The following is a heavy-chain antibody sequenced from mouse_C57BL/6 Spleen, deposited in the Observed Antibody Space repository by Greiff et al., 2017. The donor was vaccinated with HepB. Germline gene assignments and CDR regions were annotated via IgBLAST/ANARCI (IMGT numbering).Heavy chain of an antibody. CDR3: ARSGYYYGTSYYFDY. CDR2: ISSGSSTI. J-gene: IGHJ2*01. Sequence: EVQVVESGGGLVKPGGSLKLSCAASGFTFSDYGMHWVRQAPEKGLEWVAYISSGSSTIYYADTVKGRFTISRDNAKNTLFLQMTSLRSEDTAMYYCARSGYYYGTSYYFDYWGQGTTLTVSS. V-gene: IGHV5-17*01. D-gene: IGHD1-1*01. CDR1: GFTFSDYG.